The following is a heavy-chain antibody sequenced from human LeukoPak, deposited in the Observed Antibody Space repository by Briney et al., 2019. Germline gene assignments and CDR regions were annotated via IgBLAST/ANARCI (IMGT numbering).Heavy chain of an antibody. V-gene: IGHV3-21*01. CDR2: ITLSGGGT. Sequence: SGGSLRLSCAASGFTFSTYGMSWVRQAPGKGLEWVSSITLSGGGTTYVDSVKGRFTISRDNAKNSLYLQMNSLRAEDTAVYYCAREGNYDFWSGYLDYYYYGMDVWGQGTTVTVSS. J-gene: IGHJ6*02. D-gene: IGHD3-3*01. CDR1: GFTFSTYG. CDR3: AREGNYDFWSGYLDYYYYGMDV.